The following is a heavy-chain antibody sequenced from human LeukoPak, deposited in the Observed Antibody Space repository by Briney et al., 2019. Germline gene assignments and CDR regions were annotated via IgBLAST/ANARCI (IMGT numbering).Heavy chain of an antibody. D-gene: IGHD1-26*01. CDR2: IKSKTDGGTT. V-gene: IGHV3-15*07. Sequence: PGGSLRLSCAASGFTFSNAWMNWVRQAPGKGLEWVGRIKSKTDGGTTDYAAPVKGRFTISRDDSKNTLYLQMNSLKTEDTAVYYCTTNIFDQWGLQFDYWGQGTLVTVSS. J-gene: IGHJ4*02. CDR3: TTNIFDQWGLQFDY. CDR1: GFTFSNAW.